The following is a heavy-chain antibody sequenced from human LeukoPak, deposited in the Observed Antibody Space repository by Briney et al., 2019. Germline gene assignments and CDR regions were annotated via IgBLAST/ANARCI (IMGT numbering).Heavy chain of an antibody. J-gene: IGHJ4*02. CDR1: GFTFSSYA. CDR3: AREQIFGVVIVKSYFDF. CDR2: ISGSGGST. Sequence: PGGSLRLSCAASGFTFSSYAMSWVRQAPGKGLEWVSAISGSGGSTYYADSVKGRFTISRDNSKNTLYLQVDSLRAEDRAVYYCAREQIFGVVIVKSYFDFWGQGTLVTVSS. V-gene: IGHV3-23*01. D-gene: IGHD3-3*01.